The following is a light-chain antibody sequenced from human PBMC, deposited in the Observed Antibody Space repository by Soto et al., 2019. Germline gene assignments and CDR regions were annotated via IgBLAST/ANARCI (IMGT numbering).Light chain of an antibody. CDR2: DAS. V-gene: IGKV1-5*01. CDR3: QEYNSYSGT. Sequence: DIEMTQSPAIMSASVGDRVTITCRASHNINTCLAWYQQKPGKAPKLLIYDASRLDSGVPSRFGGSGSGTEFTLSISSLQPEDFAIYYCQEYNSYSGTFGPGTKVDIK. CDR1: HNINTC. J-gene: IGKJ1*01.